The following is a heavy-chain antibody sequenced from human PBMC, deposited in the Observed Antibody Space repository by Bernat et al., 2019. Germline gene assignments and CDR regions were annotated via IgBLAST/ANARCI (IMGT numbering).Heavy chain of an antibody. V-gene: IGHV3-48*03. D-gene: IGHD3-3*01. CDR2: ISSSGSTI. J-gene: IGHJ6*03. CDR1: GFTFSSYE. Sequence: EVQLVESGGGLVQPGGSLRLSCAASGFTFSSYEMNWVRQAPGKGLEWVSYISSSGSTIYYADSVKGRFTISRDNAKNSLYLQMNSLRAEDTAVYYCAREAGRDDLSAVYCYYYMDVWGKGTTVTVSS. CDR3: AREAGRDDLSAVYCYYYMDV.